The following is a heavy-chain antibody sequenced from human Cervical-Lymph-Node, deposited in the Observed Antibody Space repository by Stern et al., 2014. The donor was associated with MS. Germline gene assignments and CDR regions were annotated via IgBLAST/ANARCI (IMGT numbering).Heavy chain of an antibody. Sequence: EVQLVQSGAGLVQPGGSVRVSCAASGFTFASYSMHWVRQVPGKGLVWVSRIDTDGSSPRYADSVKGRITISRDNAKNMLYLEMNSLRAEDTAVYYCSGSNWYFFDYWGQGTLVTVSS. J-gene: IGHJ4*02. V-gene: IGHV3-74*02. CDR3: SGSNWYFFDY. CDR2: IDTDGSSP. CDR1: GFTFASYS. D-gene: IGHD6-13*01.